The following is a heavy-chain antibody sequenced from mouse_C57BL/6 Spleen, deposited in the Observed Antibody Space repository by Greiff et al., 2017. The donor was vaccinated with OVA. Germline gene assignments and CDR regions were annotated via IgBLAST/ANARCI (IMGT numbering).Heavy chain of an antibody. CDR1: GFSLTSYG. D-gene: IGHD1-1*01. J-gene: IGHJ1*03. CDR2: IWRGGST. Sequence: VKLVESGPGLVQPSQSLSITCAVSGFSLTSYGVHWVRQSPGKGLEWLGVIWRGGSTDYNAAFMSRLSITKDNSKSQVFFKMNSLQADDTAIYYCAKTDYGSSYGYFDVWGTGTTVTVSS. V-gene: IGHV2-5*01. CDR3: AKTDYGSSYGYFDV.